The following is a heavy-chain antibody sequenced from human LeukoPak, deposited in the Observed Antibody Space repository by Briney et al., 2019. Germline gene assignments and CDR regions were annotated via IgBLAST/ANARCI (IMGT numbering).Heavy chain of an antibody. J-gene: IGHJ3*02. Sequence: SQTLSLTCTVSGGSISSGGYYWSWIRQQPGKGLEWMGYIYYSGSTYYNPSLKSRVTISIDTSKNQFSLKLNSVTAADTAVYYCERDASAVTGTPAAFDIWGQGTMVTVSS. CDR2: IYYSGST. D-gene: IGHD6-19*01. CDR1: GGSISSGGYY. V-gene: IGHV4-31*03. CDR3: ERDASAVTGTPAAFDI.